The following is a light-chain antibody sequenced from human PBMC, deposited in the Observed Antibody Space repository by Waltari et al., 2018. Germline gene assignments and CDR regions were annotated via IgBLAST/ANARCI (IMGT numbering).Light chain of an antibody. Sequence: EIALTQSPGTLSLSPGERATLSCRASQSVSSSYLAWYHHKPGQAPRLLIYGASNRATVIPDRFSGSGSGTDFTLTINRLEPEDFAVYYCQYADTSLITFGQGTRLEIK. V-gene: IGKV3-20*01. CDR3: QYADTSLIT. J-gene: IGKJ5*01. CDR1: QSVSSSY. CDR2: GAS.